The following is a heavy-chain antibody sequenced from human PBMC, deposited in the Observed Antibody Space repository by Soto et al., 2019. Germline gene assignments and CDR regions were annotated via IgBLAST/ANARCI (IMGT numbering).Heavy chain of an antibody. Sequence: TSETLSLTCTVSGGSISSYYWSWIRQPPGKGLEWIGYIYYSGSTNYNPSLKSRVTISVDTSKNQFSLKLSSVTAADTAVYYCARGGYDSTKFDYWGQGTLVTVSS. CDR1: GGSISSYY. V-gene: IGHV4-59*08. D-gene: IGHD5-12*01. J-gene: IGHJ4*02. CDR2: IYYSGST. CDR3: ARGGYDSTKFDY.